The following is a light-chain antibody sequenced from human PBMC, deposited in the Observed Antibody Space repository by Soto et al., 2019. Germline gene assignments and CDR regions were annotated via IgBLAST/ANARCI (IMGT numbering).Light chain of an antibody. CDR2: GAS. CDR1: QTISND. CDR3: QQNNKWPPVT. V-gene: IGKV3-15*01. J-gene: IGKJ4*01. Sequence: EVVMTQSPATVSVSPGEGVTLSCRASQTISNDLAWYQQKPGQAPRLLIYGASTSATGVPARFSGGGSGTEFTLTISSLQSEDFAFSYYQQNNKWPPVTFGGGTKVEIK.